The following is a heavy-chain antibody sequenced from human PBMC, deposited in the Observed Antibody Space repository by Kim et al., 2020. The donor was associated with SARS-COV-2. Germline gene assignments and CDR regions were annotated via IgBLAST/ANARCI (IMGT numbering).Heavy chain of an antibody. CDR2: IDCGNGNT. D-gene: IGHD3-16*01. J-gene: IGHJ4*01. CDR3: LGGFYFDY. V-gene: IGHV1-3*01. CDR1: GHSFTRDS. Sequence: ASVKVSCKTSGHSFTRDSIHWVRQAPGQGLEWMGGIDCGNGNTIYSQKFQGRFTFTTDTSASTAYMELSILRSEDSAVYYCLGGFYFDYWCEGTLVTVS.